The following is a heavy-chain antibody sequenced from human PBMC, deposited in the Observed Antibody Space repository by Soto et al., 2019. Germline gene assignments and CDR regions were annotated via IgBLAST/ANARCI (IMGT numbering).Heavy chain of an antibody. J-gene: IGHJ5*02. Sequence: GGSLRLSCAASGFTFSSYGMHWVRQAPGKGLEWVAVIWYDGSNKYYADSVKGRFTISRDNSKNTLYLQMNSLRAEDTAVYYCARAQAVTIFGVDNWFDPWGQGTLVTVSS. CDR1: GFTFSSYG. CDR3: ARAQAVTIFGVDNWFDP. CDR2: IWYDGSNK. V-gene: IGHV3-33*01. D-gene: IGHD3-3*01.